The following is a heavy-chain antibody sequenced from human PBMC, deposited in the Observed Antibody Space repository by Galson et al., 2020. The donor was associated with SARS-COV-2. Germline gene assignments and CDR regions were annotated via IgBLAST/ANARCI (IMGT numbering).Heavy chain of an antibody. D-gene: IGHD6-19*01. V-gene: IGHV4-39*07. CDR3: VKYSTGWYGKYCLDY. Sequence: ASETLSLTCTVSGGSISIPNYYWGWIRQPPGKGLEWIANIFYSGSTYYNPSLKSRVTISVDTSKNQFSLKLTSVTAADTAVYYCVKYSTGWYGKYCLDYWGQGTLVTVSS. J-gene: IGHJ4*02. CDR1: GGSISIPNYY. CDR2: IFYSGST.